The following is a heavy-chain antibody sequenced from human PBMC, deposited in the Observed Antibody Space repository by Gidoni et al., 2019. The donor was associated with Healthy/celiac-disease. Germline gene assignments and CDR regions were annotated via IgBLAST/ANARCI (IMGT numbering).Heavy chain of an antibody. J-gene: IGHJ5*02. Sequence: VQLVQSGAEVKKHGASVKVACKAYGYTFTGSYMHWVRQAPGKGLEWMGWINPNSGGTNYAQNVQGRVTMTRDTSISTAYMELSRLRSDDTAVYYCARAPITIFGVPHGNWFDPWGQGTLVTVSS. CDR2: INPNSGGT. CDR3: ARAPITIFGVPHGNWFDP. CDR1: GYTFTGSY. D-gene: IGHD3-3*01. V-gene: IGHV1-2*02.